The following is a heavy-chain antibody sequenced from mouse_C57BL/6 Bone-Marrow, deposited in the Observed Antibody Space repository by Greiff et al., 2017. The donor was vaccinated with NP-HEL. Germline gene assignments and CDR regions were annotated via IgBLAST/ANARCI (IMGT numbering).Heavy chain of an antibody. D-gene: IGHD1-1*01. CDR3: ARVTTVGGFAY. J-gene: IGHJ3*01. CDR1: GYTFTSYW. V-gene: IGHV1-50*01. Sequence: QVQLQQSGAELVKPGASVKLSCKASGYTFTSYWMQWVKQRPGQGLEWIGEIDPSDSYTNYNQKFKGKATLTVDTSASTAYMQLSSLTSEDSAVYYCARVTTVGGFAYWGQGTLVTVSA. CDR2: IDPSDSYT.